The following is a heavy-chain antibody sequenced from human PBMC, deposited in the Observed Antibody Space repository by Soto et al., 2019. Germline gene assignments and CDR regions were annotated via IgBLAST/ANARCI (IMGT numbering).Heavy chain of an antibody. CDR1: GGTFSTFG. CDR2: IIPIFNTA. V-gene: IGHV1-69*06. CDR3: ARQTVSSGWHYGNWFDP. J-gene: IGHJ5*02. D-gene: IGHD6-19*01. Sequence: QEQLVQSGAEVKKPGSSVKVSCKVSGGTFSTFGISWVRQAPGQGLEWMGGIIPIFNTAKYAQKFQGRVTITANKSTSTVHMELSSLRSEDTAVYYCARQTVSSGWHYGNWFDPWGKGTLVTVSS.